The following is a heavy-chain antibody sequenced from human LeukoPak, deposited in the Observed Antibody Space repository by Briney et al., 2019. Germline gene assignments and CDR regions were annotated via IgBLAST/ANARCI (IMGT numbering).Heavy chain of an antibody. V-gene: IGHV4-34*01. D-gene: IGHD2-2*01. Sequence: SETLSLTCAVYGGSFSGYYWTWIRQPPGKGLEWFGEINHSGSANYNPSLKSRVTISVDTSKNQFSLKLSSVTAADTAVYYCARGPPAAGLWVDYYYMDVWGKGTTVTISS. CDR3: ARGPPAAGLWVDYYYMDV. CDR2: INHSGSA. J-gene: IGHJ6*03. CDR1: GGSFSGYY.